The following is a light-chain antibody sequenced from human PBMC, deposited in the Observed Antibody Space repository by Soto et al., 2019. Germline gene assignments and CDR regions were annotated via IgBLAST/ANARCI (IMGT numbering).Light chain of an antibody. CDR3: MQALQLPLT. CDR2: MGS. CDR1: QSLLNSNGYYS. J-gene: IGKJ4*01. V-gene: IGKV2-28*01. Sequence: DIVMTQSPLFLPVTPGEPASISCRSSQSLLNSNGYYSLDWYLQKPGQSPQLLIYMGSNRASGVPDRFSGSRSGTDFTLKISRVEAEYVGVYYCMQALQLPLTIGGGTKVDTK.